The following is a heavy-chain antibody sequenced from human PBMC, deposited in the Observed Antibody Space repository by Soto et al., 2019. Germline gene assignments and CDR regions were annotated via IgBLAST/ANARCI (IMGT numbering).Heavy chain of an antibody. Sequence: GESLKISCKTSGYRFTSYWISWVRQMPGKGLEWMGKIDPSDSYTNYSPSFHGHVTISADKSIGTAYLQWSSLKASDTAMYYCALQMGPIVGATFDYCGQGILVTVSS. J-gene: IGHJ4*02. V-gene: IGHV5-10-1*01. CDR1: GYRFTSYW. CDR3: ALQMGPIVGATFDY. CDR2: IDPSDSYT. D-gene: IGHD1-26*01.